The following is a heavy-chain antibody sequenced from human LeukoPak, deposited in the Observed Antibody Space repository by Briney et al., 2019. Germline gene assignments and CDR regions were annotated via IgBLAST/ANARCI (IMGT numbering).Heavy chain of an antibody. J-gene: IGHJ3*02. D-gene: IGHD3-16*01. CDR3: AKESPLHGVDI. CDR2: ISAYNGNT. V-gene: IGHV1-18*01. CDR1: GYTFSNYG. Sequence: ASVKLSCTASGYTFSNYGINWVRQAPGQGLEWMGWISAYNGNTNYAQNLQDRVTITTDTPTSTAYMEMRSLRFDDTGVYYCAKESPLHGVDIWGQGTMVTVSS.